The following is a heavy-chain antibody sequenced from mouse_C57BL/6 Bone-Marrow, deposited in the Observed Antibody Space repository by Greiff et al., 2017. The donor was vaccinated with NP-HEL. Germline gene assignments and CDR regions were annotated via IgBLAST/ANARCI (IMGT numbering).Heavy chain of an antibody. V-gene: IGHV5-4*03. Sequence: EVMLVESGGGLVKPGGSLKLSCAASGFTFSSYAMSWVRQTPEKRLEWVATISDGGSYTYYPDNVKGRFTISRDNAKNNLYLQMSHLKSEDTAMYYCASAIYYDYDGFAYWGQGTLVTVSA. D-gene: IGHD2-4*01. CDR1: GFTFSSYA. J-gene: IGHJ3*01. CDR3: ASAIYYDYDGFAY. CDR2: ISDGGSYT.